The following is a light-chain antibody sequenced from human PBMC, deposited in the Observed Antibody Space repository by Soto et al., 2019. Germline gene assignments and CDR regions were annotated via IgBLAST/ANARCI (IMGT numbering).Light chain of an antibody. J-gene: IGKJ1*01. V-gene: IGKV1-5*01. CDR1: QSISSW. Sequence: DIQMTQSPSTLSASVGDRVTITCRASQSISSWLAWYQQKPGKAPKLLIYDASSLESGVPSRFSGSRSGTEFTLTISSLQPDDFATYYCQQYNSYSFGQGTKVDIK. CDR2: DAS. CDR3: QQYNSYS.